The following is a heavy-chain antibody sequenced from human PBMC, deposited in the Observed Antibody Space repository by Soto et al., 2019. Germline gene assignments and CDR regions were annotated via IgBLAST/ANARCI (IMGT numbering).Heavy chain of an antibody. Sequence: QITLKESGPTLVKPTQTLTLTCTFSEFSFTTRGVGVGWFRQPPGETLEWLAHIYWDDDKRYNPSLKSRDTITKDTSKDQVVPTMTNVDPVDTATYFCAHRHAYSYRCDSWGQGILVTVSS. J-gene: IGHJ5*01. CDR3: AHRHAYSYRCDS. CDR1: EFSFTTRGVG. CDR2: IYWDDDK. D-gene: IGHD5-18*01. V-gene: IGHV2-5*02.